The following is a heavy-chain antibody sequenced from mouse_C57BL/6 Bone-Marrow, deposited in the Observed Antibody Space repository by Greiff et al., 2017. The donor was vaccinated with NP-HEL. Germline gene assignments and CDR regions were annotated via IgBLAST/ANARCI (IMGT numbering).Heavy chain of an antibody. CDR1: GFSLTSYG. CDR3: ASGAGLCAY. Sequence: VQLVESGPGLVAPSPSLSITCTVSGFSLTSYGVDWVRQSPGKGLERLGVIWGVGSTNYNSALKSRLGISKDNTKSQVLVKMNSLQTDDTAMYYCASGAGLCAYWGQGTLVTVSA. CDR2: IWGVGST. V-gene: IGHV2-6*01. J-gene: IGHJ3*01.